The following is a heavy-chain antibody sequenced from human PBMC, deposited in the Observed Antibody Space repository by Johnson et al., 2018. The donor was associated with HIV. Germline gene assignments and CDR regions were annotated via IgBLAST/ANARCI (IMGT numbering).Heavy chain of an antibody. V-gene: IGHV3-30*02. CDR1: GFTFSSYG. Sequence: QVQLVESGGGVVQPGGSLRLSCAASGFTFSSYGMHWVRQAPGKGLEWVAFIRYDGSNKYYADSVKGRFTISRDNFKNTLYLQMNSLRAEDTAVYYCAKDGNWAGDAFDIWGQGTMVTVSS. D-gene: IGHD7-27*01. J-gene: IGHJ3*02. CDR2: IRYDGSNK. CDR3: AKDGNWAGDAFDI.